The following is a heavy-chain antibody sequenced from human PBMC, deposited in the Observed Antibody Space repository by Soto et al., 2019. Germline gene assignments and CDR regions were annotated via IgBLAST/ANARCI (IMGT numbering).Heavy chain of an antibody. D-gene: IGHD3-16*01. V-gene: IGHV3-7*03. CDR3: AKDLNEVGQGPCY. Sequence: PWGSLRLTCAASGFTFSRYWMNWVRQAPGKGLEWVANIKPDGSEKYYVDSVKGRFIISRDNARDSLFLLMNSLRPEDTAVYYCAKDLNEVGQGPCYWGRGTLVTVSS. J-gene: IGHJ4*02. CDR2: IKPDGSEK. CDR1: GFTFSRYW.